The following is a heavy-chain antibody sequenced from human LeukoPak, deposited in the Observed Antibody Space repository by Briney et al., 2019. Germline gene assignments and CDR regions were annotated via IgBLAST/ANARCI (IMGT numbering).Heavy chain of an antibody. V-gene: IGHV1-2*04. CDR2: IDPRSGDT. J-gene: IGHJ4*02. Sequence: ASVKVSCKASGYTFTGYLIHWMRQAPGQGLEWMGCIDPRSGDTKSVQKFQGWVTLTRDTSIGTTYMELSRLTSDDTAVYYCAREYSSGKIYYKNFDYWGQGTLVTVSS. D-gene: IGHD2-15*01. CDR3: AREYSSGKIYYKNFDY. CDR1: GYTFTGYL.